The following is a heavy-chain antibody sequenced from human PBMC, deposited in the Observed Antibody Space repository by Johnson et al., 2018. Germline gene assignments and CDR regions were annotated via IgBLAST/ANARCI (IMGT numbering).Heavy chain of an antibody. D-gene: IGHD3-3*01. CDR3: ARGRSGYYTYYYYYYMDV. CDR1: GFTFTSSA. Sequence: QVQLVESGPEVKKPGTSVKVSCKASGFTFTSSAVQWVRQATGQGLEWMGWMNPNSGNTGYAQKFQGRVTMTRNTSISTAYMELSSLRSEDTAVYYCARGRSGYYTYYYYYYMDVWGKGTTVTVSS. V-gene: IGHV1-8*02. J-gene: IGHJ6*03. CDR2: MNPNSGNT.